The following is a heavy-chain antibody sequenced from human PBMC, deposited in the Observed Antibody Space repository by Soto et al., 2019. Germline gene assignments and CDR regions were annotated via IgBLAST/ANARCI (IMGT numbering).Heavy chain of an antibody. CDR2: IIPIFGTA. D-gene: IGHD2-8*02. J-gene: IGHJ4*02. V-gene: IGHV1-69*01. CDR1: GCTFXSXX. CDR3: ARGLVRRYFDY. Sequence: SVKVSCXASGCTFXSXXXXXVXQAPGQGLEWMGGIIPIFGTANYAQKFQGRVTITADESTSTAYMELSSLRSEDTAVYYCARGLVRRYFDYWGQGTLVTVSS.